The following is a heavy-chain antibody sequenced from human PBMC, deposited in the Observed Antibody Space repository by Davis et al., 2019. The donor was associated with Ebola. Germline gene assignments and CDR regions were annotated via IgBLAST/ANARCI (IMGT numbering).Heavy chain of an antibody. CDR1: GFTFSSYA. D-gene: IGHD4-11*01. J-gene: IGHJ4*02. Sequence: HTGGSLRLSCAASGFTFSSYAMSWVRQAPGKGLVWVSRIKSDGRSTSYADSVKGRFTISRDNARNTVYLQMDSLRVEDTAVYYCASGGNNYEDYWGQGTLVTVSS. V-gene: IGHV3-74*01. CDR3: ASGGNNYEDY. CDR2: IKSDGRST.